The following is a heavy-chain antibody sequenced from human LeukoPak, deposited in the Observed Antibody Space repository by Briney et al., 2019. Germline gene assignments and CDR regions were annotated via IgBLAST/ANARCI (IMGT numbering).Heavy chain of an antibody. CDR2: ISWNSGYT. CDR1: GFTFDNYA. V-gene: IGHV3-9*03. Sequence: PGGSLRLSCAASGFTFDNYAMHWVRQAPGKGLEWVSGISWNSGYTVYADSVKGRFTISRDNAKNSLYLQMNSLRVEDMALYYCAKGYGSSWEVRGFLVDWGQGTLVTVFS. CDR3: AKGYGSSWEVRGFLVD. D-gene: IGHD6-13*01. J-gene: IGHJ4*02.